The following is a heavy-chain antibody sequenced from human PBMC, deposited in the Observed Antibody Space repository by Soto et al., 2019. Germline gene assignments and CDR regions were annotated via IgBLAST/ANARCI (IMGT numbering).Heavy chain of an antibody. V-gene: IGHV3-33*01. Sequence: GGSPRLSCAASGFTFSSYGMHWVRQAPGKGLEWVAVIWYDGSNKYYADSVKGRFTISRDNSKNTLYLQMNSLRAEDTAVYYCARDIIAAQSDYYYYYGMDVWGQGTTVTVSS. J-gene: IGHJ6*02. CDR3: ARDIIAAQSDYYYYYGMDV. CDR2: IWYDGSNK. D-gene: IGHD6-6*01. CDR1: GFTFSSYG.